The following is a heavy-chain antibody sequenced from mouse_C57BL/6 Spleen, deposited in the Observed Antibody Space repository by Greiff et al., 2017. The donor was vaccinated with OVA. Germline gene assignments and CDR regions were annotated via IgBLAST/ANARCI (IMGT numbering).Heavy chain of an antibody. CDR1: GFTFSDYY. CDR3: ARGGGFDY. CDR2: INYDGSST. V-gene: IGHV5-16*01. J-gene: IGHJ2*01. Sequence: EVKLVESEGGLVQPGSSMKLSCTASGFTFSDYYMAWVRQVPEKGLEWVANINYDGSSTYYLDSLKSRFIISRDNAKNILYLQMSSLKSEDTATYYRARGGGFDYWGQGTTLTVSS.